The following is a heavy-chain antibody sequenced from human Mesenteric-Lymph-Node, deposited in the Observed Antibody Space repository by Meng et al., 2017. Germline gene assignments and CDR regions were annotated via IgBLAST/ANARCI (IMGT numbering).Heavy chain of an antibody. CDR2: IYYSGST. D-gene: IGHD4-17*01. CDR3: ARDRKHYGERGWFDP. Sequence: QAQDSVPGLVHPSDALSLTCSVSGGSISTSGYYWSWIRRPPGKGLEWIGYIYYSGSTYSNAPLKSRVTISIDRSKNQFSLKLSSVTAADTAVYYCARDRKHYGERGWFDPWGQGTLVTVSS. CDR1: GGSISTSGYY. J-gene: IGHJ5*02. V-gene: IGHV4-30-4*02.